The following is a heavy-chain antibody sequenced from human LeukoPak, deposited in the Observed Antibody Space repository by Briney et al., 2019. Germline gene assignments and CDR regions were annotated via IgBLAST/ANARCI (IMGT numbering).Heavy chain of an antibody. CDR3: ARSYYDSSGYQTYDY. CDR2: ISSSSTYI. Sequence: PGGSLRLSCAASGFTFSSYSMNWVRQAPGKGLERVSSISSSSTYIYYADSVKGRFTVSRDSAKNSLYLQMNSLRAEDTAVYYCARSYYDSSGYQTYDYWGQGTLVTVSS. CDR1: GFTFSSYS. V-gene: IGHV3-21*01. D-gene: IGHD3-22*01. J-gene: IGHJ4*02.